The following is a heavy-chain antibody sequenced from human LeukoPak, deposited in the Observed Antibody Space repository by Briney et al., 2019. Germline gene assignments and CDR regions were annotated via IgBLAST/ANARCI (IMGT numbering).Heavy chain of an antibody. Sequence: GGSLRLSCAASGFTFSSYGMHWVRQAPGKGLEWVAFIRYDGSNKYYADSVKGRFTISRDNSKNTLYLQMNSLRAEDTAVYYCAKDTGLLRFLEWLLPDALDIWGQGTMVTVSS. CDR3: AKDTGLLRFLEWLLPDALDI. V-gene: IGHV3-30*02. D-gene: IGHD3-3*01. CDR2: IRYDGSNK. J-gene: IGHJ3*02. CDR1: GFTFSSYG.